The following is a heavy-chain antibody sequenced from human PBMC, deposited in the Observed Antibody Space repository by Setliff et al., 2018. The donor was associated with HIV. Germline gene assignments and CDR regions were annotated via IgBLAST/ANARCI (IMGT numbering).Heavy chain of an antibody. Sequence: ASVKVSCKASGYTFTTYGFNWVRQAPGQGLEWMGWISASSDDTNYAQKFQGRVTLTTDTSTNTVYMELKSLRSDDTAVYFCARGQLDRHLRSDVPFDIWGQGTQVTVSS. CDR3: ARGQLDRHLRSDVPFDI. CDR1: GYTFTTYG. CDR2: ISASSDDT. D-gene: IGHD1-1*01. V-gene: IGHV1-18*01. J-gene: IGHJ4*02.